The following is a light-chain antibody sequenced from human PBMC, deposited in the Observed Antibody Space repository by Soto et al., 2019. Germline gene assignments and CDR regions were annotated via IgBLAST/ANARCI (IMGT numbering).Light chain of an antibody. CDR2: EVS. CDR1: GSDVGGYNY. V-gene: IGLV2-14*01. Sequence: QSALTQPASVSGSPGQSITISCTGTGSDVGGYNYVSWYQQHPGKAPKLMIYEVSNRPSGVSNRFSGSKSGNTASLTISGLQTEDEDDYYCSSYTSISAAVFGGGTQLTVL. CDR3: SSYTSISAAV. J-gene: IGLJ7*01.